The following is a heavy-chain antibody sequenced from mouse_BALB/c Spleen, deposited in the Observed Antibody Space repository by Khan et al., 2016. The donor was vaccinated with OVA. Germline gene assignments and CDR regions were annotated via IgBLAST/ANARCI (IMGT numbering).Heavy chain of an antibody. CDR1: GYIFTSYW. Sequence: HVQLNPSGAELVRPGASVKLSCKTSGYIFTSYWIHWVKQRSGQGLEWIARIYPGTDNTYYNEKLKDKATLTADKSSSTAYMQLSSLKSEDSAVYYGAIEEALYYFDYWGQGTTLTVSS. CDR3: AIEEALYYFDY. D-gene: IGHD3-2*02. J-gene: IGHJ2*01. CDR2: IYPGTDNT. V-gene: IGHV1-76*01.